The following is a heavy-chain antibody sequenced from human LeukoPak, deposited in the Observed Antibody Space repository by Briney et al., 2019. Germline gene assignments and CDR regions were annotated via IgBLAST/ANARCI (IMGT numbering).Heavy chain of an antibody. D-gene: IGHD4-17*01. CDR3: SRGDDYGDYATITATHYFDY. CDR2: IRSKAYGGTT. Sequence: GGSLRLSCAASGFAFSRYGMHWVRQAPGKGLAWVGFIRSKAYGGTTEYAASVNGRFTISRDDSKSIAYLQMNSLKTEDTAVYYCSRGDDYGDYATITATHYFDYWGQGTLVTVSS. V-gene: IGHV3-49*04. J-gene: IGHJ4*02. CDR1: GFAFSRYG.